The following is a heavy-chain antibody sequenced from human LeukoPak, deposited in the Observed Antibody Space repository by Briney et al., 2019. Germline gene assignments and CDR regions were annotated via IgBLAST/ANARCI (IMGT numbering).Heavy chain of an antibody. Sequence: PSETLSLTCTVSGGSISSGDYYWRWIRQPPGKGLEWIGYIYYSGSTYYNPSLKSRVTISVDTSKNQFSLKLSSVTAADTAVYYCARDSSPSPFGEYLNFDYWGQGTLVTVSS. CDR3: ARDSSPSPFGEYLNFDY. D-gene: IGHD3-10*01. V-gene: IGHV4-30-4*01. CDR2: IYYSGST. J-gene: IGHJ4*02. CDR1: GGSISSGDYY.